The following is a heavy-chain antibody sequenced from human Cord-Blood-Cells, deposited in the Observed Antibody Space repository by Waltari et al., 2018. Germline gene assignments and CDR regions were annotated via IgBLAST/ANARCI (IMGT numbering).Heavy chain of an antibody. V-gene: IGHV4-4*07. CDR1: GGSISRYY. CDR2: IYTSGST. Sequence: QVQLQESGPGLVKPSETLSLTCTVSGGSISRYYWSWIRQPAGKGLEWIGRIYTSGSTNYNPSLKSRVTMSVDTAKNQFSLKLSSVTAADTAVYYCARTYYDFWSGYYFGYWGQGTLVTVSS. J-gene: IGHJ4*02. CDR3: ARTYYDFWSGYYFGY. D-gene: IGHD3-3*01.